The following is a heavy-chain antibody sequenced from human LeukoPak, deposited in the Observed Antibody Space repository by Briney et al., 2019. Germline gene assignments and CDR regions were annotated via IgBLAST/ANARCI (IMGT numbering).Heavy chain of an antibody. Sequence: SETLSLTCTVSGGSINGYYWSWIRQPPGKGLEWIGYIYYSGSTNYNPSLKSRVTISVDTSKNQFSLKLGSVTAADTAVYYCAREYWNDYWGQGSLVTVSS. D-gene: IGHD1-1*01. CDR2: IYYSGST. CDR1: GGSINGYY. V-gene: IGHV4-59*01. J-gene: IGHJ4*02. CDR3: AREYWNDY.